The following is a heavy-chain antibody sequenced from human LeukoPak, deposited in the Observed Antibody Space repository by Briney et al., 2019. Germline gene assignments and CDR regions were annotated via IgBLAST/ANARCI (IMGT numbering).Heavy chain of an antibody. CDR2: ISYDGSNK. Sequence: GGSLRLSCAASGFTFSSYAMHWVRQAPGKGLEWVAVISYDGSNKYYADSVKGRFTISRDNSKNTLYLQMNSLRAEDTAVYYCAKGTGSSGWYLPDYWGQGTLVTVSS. D-gene: IGHD6-19*01. CDR3: AKGTGSSGWYLPDY. V-gene: IGHV3-30-3*01. CDR1: GFTFSSYA. J-gene: IGHJ4*02.